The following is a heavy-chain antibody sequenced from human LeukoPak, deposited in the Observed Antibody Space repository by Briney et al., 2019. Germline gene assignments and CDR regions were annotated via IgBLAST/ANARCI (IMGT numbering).Heavy chain of an antibody. CDR3: ARVAGNSYGYEGAFDY. Sequence: GGSLRLSCAASGFTFSSYGMHWVRQAPGQGLEWMGWINPNSGGTSYAQKFQGWVTMTRDTSISTAYMELSRLRSEDTAVYYCARVAGNSYGYEGAFDYWGQGTLVTVSS. CDR1: GFTFSSYG. D-gene: IGHD5-18*01. V-gene: IGHV1-2*04. J-gene: IGHJ4*02. CDR2: INPNSGGT.